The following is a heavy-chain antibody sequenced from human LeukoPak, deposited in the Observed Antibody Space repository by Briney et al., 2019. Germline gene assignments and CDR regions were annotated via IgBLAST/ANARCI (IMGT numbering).Heavy chain of an antibody. CDR1: GFTFSSYS. CDR2: ISSSSSTI. Sequence: GGSLRLSCAASGFTFSSYSMNWVRQAPGKGLEWVSYISSSSSTIYYADSVKGRFTISRDNAKNSLYLQMNSLRAEDTAVYYCARGHYYGMDVWGQGTTVTVSS. V-gene: IGHV3-48*04. J-gene: IGHJ6*02. CDR3: ARGHYYGMDV.